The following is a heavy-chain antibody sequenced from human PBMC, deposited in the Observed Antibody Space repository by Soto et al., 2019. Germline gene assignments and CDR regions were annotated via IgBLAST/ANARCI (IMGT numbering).Heavy chain of an antibody. D-gene: IGHD3-10*02. Sequence: QVQLVESGGGVVQPGRSLRLSCAASGFTFSTYAMHWVRQAPGKGLEWVAVMSYDKKNEYYADSVKGRFTISRDISKNTLYLQMNSLRGEDAAVYYCARPTFDYYFYGLDVWGQGTTVTVSS. CDR1: GFTFSTYA. J-gene: IGHJ6*02. CDR2: MSYDKKNE. V-gene: IGHV3-30*04. CDR3: ARPTFDYYFYGLDV.